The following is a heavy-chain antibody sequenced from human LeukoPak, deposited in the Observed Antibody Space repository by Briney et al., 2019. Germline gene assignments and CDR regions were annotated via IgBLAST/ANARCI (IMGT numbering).Heavy chain of an antibody. CDR2: SRNNRHSFST. CDR1: GFIFSDHY. Sequence: GGSLRLSCAASGFIFSDHYMDWVRQAPGKGLEWVARSRNNRHSFSTEYAASVRGRFTISRDNSKNTLYLQMNSLRAEDTAVYYCARDASFNDILTGYWWNGMDVWAKGPRSPSP. J-gene: IGHJ6*02. D-gene: IGHD3-9*01. V-gene: IGHV3-72*01. CDR3: ARDASFNDILTGYWWNGMDV.